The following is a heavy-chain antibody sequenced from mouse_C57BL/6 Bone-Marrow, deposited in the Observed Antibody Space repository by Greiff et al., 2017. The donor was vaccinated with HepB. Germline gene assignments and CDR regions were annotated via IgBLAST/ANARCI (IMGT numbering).Heavy chain of an antibody. CDR1: GFTFSSYA. CDR3: ARGYYGSSGFAY. D-gene: IGHD1-1*01. V-gene: IGHV5-4*03. CDR2: ISDGGSYT. J-gene: IGHJ3*01. Sequence: DVKLVESGGGLVKPGGSLKLSCAASGFTFSSYAMSWVRQTPEKRLEWVATISDGGSYTYYPDNVKGRFTISRDNAKNNLYLQMSHLKSEDTAMCYCARGYYGSSGFAYWGQGTLVTVAA.